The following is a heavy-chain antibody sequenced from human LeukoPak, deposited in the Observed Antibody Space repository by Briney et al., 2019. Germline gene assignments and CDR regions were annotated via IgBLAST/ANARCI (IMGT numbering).Heavy chain of an antibody. V-gene: IGHV3-23*01. D-gene: IGHD3-10*01. CDR2: ISADSATT. CDR1: GFNFGSYS. Sequence: GGSLRLSCAASGFNFGSYSMTWVRQAPGKGLEWVSVISADSATTFYADSVKGRFTISRDNAKNTVFLQMSSLRAEDTALYYCARKSASGNYPLDYWGQGTLVTVSP. J-gene: IGHJ4*02. CDR3: ARKSASGNYPLDY.